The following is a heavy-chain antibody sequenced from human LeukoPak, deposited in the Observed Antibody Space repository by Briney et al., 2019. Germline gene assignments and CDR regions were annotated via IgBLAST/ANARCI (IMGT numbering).Heavy chain of an antibody. CDR1: GGSISSYY. V-gene: IGHV4-59*12. Sequence: SETLSLTCIISGGSISSYYWSWIRQSPGKGLEWIGYITYTGSTDYDPSLKSRVTISVDTSTNQFSLRLNSVTGADTAVYYCARSYSFEYVCEYCGQGTPVSVSS. J-gene: IGHJ4*02. D-gene: IGHD3-16*01. CDR2: ITYTGST. CDR3: ARSYSFEYVCEY.